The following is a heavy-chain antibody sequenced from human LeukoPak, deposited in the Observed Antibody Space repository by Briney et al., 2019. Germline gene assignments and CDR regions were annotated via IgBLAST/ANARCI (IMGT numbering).Heavy chain of an antibody. CDR1: GFTFSSYA. D-gene: IGHD1-1*01. Sequence: PGGSLRLSCAASGFTFSSYAMSWVRQAPGKGLEWVSGISGSGDNTYYADSVKGRFTISRDNSKNTLYVQVNSLGTEDTAAYYCANQNGWVDYWGQGTLVTVSS. J-gene: IGHJ4*02. V-gene: IGHV3-23*01. CDR2: ISGSGDNT. CDR3: ANQNGWVDY.